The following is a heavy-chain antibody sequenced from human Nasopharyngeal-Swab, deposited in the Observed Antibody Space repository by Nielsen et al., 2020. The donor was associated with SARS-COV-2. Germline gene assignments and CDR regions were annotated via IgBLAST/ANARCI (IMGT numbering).Heavy chain of an antibody. D-gene: IGHD2-2*01. CDR2: IKQSGSGQ. CDR3: ARYCSTTSCPRGFDY. J-gene: IGHJ4*02. CDR1: GFTFRSYW. V-gene: IGHV3-7*01. Sequence: GESLKISCAASGFTFRSYWMSWVRQAPGKGLERVAHIKQSGSGQYYVDSVKGRFTISRDNAKNSLSLQMNSLRAEDTAVYYCARYCSTTSCPRGFDYWGQGTLVTVSS.